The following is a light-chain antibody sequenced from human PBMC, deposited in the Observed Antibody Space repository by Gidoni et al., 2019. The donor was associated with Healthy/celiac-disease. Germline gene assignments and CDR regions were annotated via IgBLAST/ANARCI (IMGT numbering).Light chain of an antibody. CDR1: SRDVGGYNY. V-gene: IGLV2-14*03. Sequence: QSALPHPASVSGFPGHSITISCTGTSRDVGGYNYGSWYQQHPGKAPKLMISDVSNRPSGVSNRFSGSKSGNTASLTISGLQAEDEADYYCSSYTSSSTVLFGGGTKLTVL. J-gene: IGLJ2*01. CDR2: DVS. CDR3: SSYTSSSTVL.